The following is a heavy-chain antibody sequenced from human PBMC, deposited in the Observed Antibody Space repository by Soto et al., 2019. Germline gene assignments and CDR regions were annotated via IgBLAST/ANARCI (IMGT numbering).Heavy chain of an antibody. CDR2: INAGNGNT. J-gene: IGHJ4*02. Sequence: QVQLVQSGAEVKKPGASVKVSCKASGYTFTSYAMNWVRQAPGQRLEWMGWINAGNGNTKYSQKFKGRVTITRDTSASTAYMELSSLRSEDTAVYYCAGSVGAALSDYWGQGTLVTVSS. CDR1: GYTFTSYA. CDR3: AGSVGAALSDY. V-gene: IGHV1-3*01. D-gene: IGHD1-26*01.